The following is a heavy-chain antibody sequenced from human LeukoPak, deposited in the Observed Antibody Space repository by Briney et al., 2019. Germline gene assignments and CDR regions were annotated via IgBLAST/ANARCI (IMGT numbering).Heavy chain of an antibody. CDR3: ARRGYDILTGYYFEPPNWFDP. V-gene: IGHV5-51*01. D-gene: IGHD3-9*01. Sequence: GESLKISCKGSGYSFTSYWIAWVRQMPGKGLEWMGIIYPGDSDTRYSPSFQGQVTISADKSISTAYLQWSSLKASDTAMYYRARRGYDILTGYYFEPPNWFDPWGQGTLVTVSS. CDR2: IYPGDSDT. J-gene: IGHJ5*02. CDR1: GYSFTSYW.